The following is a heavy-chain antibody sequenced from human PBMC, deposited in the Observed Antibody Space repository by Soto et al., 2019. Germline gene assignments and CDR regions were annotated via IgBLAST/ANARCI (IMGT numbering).Heavy chain of an antibody. CDR3: ARNSGDYEVY. J-gene: IGHJ4*02. V-gene: IGHV3-48*03. Sequence: GGSLRLSCVASGSTFSRYELNWVRKAPGKGLEWVSYISEGGGTIHYADSVKGRFTISRDNAKKSLYLQMNSLRAEDTAVYYCARNSGDYEVYWGQGTLVTVSS. D-gene: IGHD4-17*01. CDR1: GSTFSRYE. CDR2: ISEGGGTI.